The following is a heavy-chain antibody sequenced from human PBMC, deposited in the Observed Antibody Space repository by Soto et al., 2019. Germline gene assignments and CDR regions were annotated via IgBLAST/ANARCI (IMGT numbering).Heavy chain of an antibody. V-gene: IGHV2-5*02. Sequence: QINLIESGPTLVKPTQTLTLTCTFSGFSLSTSGAAVGWVRQPPGRALEWLALIYWDGDKRYNASLRNRPTITKDTSMNQVVLTLTNVDPADTATYYCAHRATMTFFGLIIDNGIWFDPWGQGTRVIVSS. D-gene: IGHD3-22*01. CDR2: IYWDGDK. J-gene: IGHJ5*02. CDR3: AHRATMTFFGLIIDNGIWFDP. CDR1: GFSLSTSGAA.